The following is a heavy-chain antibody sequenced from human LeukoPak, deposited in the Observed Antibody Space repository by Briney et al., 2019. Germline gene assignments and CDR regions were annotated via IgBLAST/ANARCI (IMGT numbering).Heavy chain of an antibody. CDR2: ISSSSSTI. CDR1: GFTFSSYS. V-gene: IGHV3-48*01. CDR3: ARGVAIAVAGTGRNFDY. J-gene: IGHJ4*02. D-gene: IGHD6-19*01. Sequence: GGSVRLSCAASGFTFSSYSMNWIRQAPGKGLEWVSYISSSSSTIYYADSVKGRFTISRDNAKNSLYLQMNSLRAEDTAVYYCARGVAIAVAGTGRNFDYWGQGTLVTVSS.